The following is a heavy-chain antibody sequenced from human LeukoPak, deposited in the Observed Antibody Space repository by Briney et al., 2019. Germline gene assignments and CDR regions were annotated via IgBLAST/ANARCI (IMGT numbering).Heavy chain of an antibody. J-gene: IGHJ4*02. CDR3: ARESIAAVGFFDY. D-gene: IGHD6-13*01. CDR1: GGSISSGGYS. Sequence: PSQTLSLTCAVSGGSISSGGYSWSWIRQPPGKGLEWIGCIYHSGSTYYNPSLKSRVTISVDRSKNQFSLKLSSVTAADTAVYYCARESIAAVGFFDYWGQGTLVTVSS. CDR2: IYHSGST. V-gene: IGHV4-30-2*01.